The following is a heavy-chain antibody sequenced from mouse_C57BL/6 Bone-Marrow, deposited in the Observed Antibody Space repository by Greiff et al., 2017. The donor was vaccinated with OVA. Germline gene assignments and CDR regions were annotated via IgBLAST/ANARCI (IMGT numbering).Heavy chain of an antibody. D-gene: IGHD1-1*01. J-gene: IGHJ4*01. CDR2: IDPEDGET. V-gene: IGHV14-2*01. CDR3: AFYGSTWSMDY. Sequence: DVKLVESGAELVKPGASVKLSCTASGFNIKDYYMHWVKQRTEQGLEWIGRIDPEDGETKYAPKFQGKATITADTSSNTAYLQLSSLTSEDTAVYYCAFYGSTWSMDYWGQGTSVTVSS. CDR1: GFNIKDYY.